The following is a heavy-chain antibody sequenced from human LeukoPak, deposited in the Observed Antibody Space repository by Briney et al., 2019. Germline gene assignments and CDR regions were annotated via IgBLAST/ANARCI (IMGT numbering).Heavy chain of an antibody. V-gene: IGHV1-46*01. CDR2: INPSGGST. CDR1: GYLFTSYV. Sequence: GASVKVSCKTVGYLFTSYVLDWVRQAPGQGLEWMGIINPSGGSTSYAQKFQGRVTMTRDMSTSTVYMELSSLRSEDTAVYYCARASDTAMVSWGQGTLVTVSS. J-gene: IGHJ4*02. CDR3: ARASDTAMVS. D-gene: IGHD5-18*01.